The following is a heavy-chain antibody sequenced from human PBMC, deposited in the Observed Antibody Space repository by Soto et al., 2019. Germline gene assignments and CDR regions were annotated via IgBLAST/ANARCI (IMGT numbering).Heavy chain of an antibody. V-gene: IGHV4-4*02. Sequence: SETLSLTCAVSGGSISSSNWWTWVRQAPGKGLEWIGEIYHSGNTYYNPSLKGRVTISVDRSKNQFSLKLSSVTAADTAVYYCARGGVDYYDSSGYYFSPYYFDDWGQGTLVTVSS. J-gene: IGHJ4*02. CDR3: ARGGVDYYDSSGYYFSPYYFDD. CDR2: IYHSGNT. D-gene: IGHD3-22*01. CDR1: GGSISSSNW.